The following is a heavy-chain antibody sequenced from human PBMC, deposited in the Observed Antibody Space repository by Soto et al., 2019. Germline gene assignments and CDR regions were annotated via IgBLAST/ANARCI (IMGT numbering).Heavy chain of an antibody. D-gene: IGHD5-12*01. CDR3: TRGASGYGNFDY. CDR2: LNGDGSSS. V-gene: IGHV3-74*01. Sequence: GSLRLSCAASGFTFSSFWLHWVRQTPGKGLVWISRLNGDGSSSSYADSVTGRFTISRDTATNTLYLQMNSLRPEDTALYYCTRGASGYGNFDYWGLGTLVTVSS. J-gene: IGHJ4*02. CDR1: GFTFSSFW.